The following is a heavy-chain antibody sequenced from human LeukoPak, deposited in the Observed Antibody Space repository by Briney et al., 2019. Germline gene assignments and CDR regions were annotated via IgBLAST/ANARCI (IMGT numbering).Heavy chain of an antibody. CDR2: IKSKTDGGTT. J-gene: IGHJ4*02. CDR1: GFTFSNAR. D-gene: IGHD6-13*01. Sequence: GGSLRLSCAASGFTFSNARMSWVRQAPGKGLEWVGRIKSKTDGGTTDYAAPVKGRFTISRDDSKNTLYLQMNSLKAEDTAVYYCTTDGGAIAVAGTPRGFDYWGQGTLVTVSS. V-gene: IGHV3-15*01. CDR3: TTDGGAIAVAGTPRGFDY.